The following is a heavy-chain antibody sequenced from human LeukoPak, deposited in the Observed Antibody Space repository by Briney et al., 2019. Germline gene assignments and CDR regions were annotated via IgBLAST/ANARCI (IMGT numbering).Heavy chain of an antibody. CDR2: ISGSGGRT. CDR3: AKDRMVRGVI. CDR1: GFTFRSYA. J-gene: IGHJ3*02. Sequence: GGSLRLSCAASGFTFRSYAMSWVRQAPGKGLEWVSAISGSGGRTYYADSVKGRFTISRDNSNTTLYLQMNSLSAEDTAVYYCAKDRMVRGVIWGQGTMVTVSS. D-gene: IGHD3-10*01. V-gene: IGHV3-23*01.